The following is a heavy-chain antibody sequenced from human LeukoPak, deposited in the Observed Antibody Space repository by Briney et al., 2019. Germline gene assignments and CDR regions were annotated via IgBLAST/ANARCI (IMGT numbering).Heavy chain of an antibody. CDR1: GFTFSSYG. Sequence: GGSLRLSCAASGFTFSSYGMHWVRQAPGKGLEWVAVIWYDGSNKYYADSVKGRFTISRDNSKNTLYLQMNSLRAEDTALYYCVKARKGYSSSWFDYWGQGTLVTVSS. J-gene: IGHJ4*02. D-gene: IGHD6-13*01. CDR3: VKARKGYSSSWFDY. V-gene: IGHV3-33*06. CDR2: IWYDGSNK.